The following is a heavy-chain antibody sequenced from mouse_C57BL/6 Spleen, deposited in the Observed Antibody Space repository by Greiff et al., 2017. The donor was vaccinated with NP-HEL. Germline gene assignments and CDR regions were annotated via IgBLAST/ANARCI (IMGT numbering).Heavy chain of an antibody. Sequence: EVQLVESGGGLVKPGGSLKLSCAASGFTFSDYGMHWVRQAPEKGLEWVAYISSGSSTIYYADTVKGRFTISRDNAKNTLFLQMTSLRSEDTAMYYCARGNWDVGAWFAYWGQGTLVTVSA. J-gene: IGHJ3*01. CDR2: ISSGSSTI. D-gene: IGHD4-1*01. V-gene: IGHV5-17*01. CDR3: ARGNWDVGAWFAY. CDR1: GFTFSDYG.